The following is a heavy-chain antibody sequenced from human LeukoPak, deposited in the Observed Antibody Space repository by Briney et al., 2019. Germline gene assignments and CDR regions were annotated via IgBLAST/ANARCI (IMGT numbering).Heavy chain of an antibody. CDR3: ARGGVYDYVWGSYRNNWFDP. CDR1: GGSISSYY. D-gene: IGHD3-16*02. Sequence: SETLSLTCTVSGGSISSYYWSWIRQPPGKGLEWIGYIYYSGSTNYNPSLKSRVTMSVDTSKNQFSLKLSSVTAADTAVYYRARGGVYDYVWGSYRNNWFDPWGQGTLVTVSS. J-gene: IGHJ5*02. CDR2: IYYSGST. V-gene: IGHV4-59*01.